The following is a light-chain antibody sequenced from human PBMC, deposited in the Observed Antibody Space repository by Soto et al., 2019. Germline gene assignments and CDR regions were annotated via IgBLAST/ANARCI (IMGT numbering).Light chain of an antibody. CDR2: NNN. J-gene: IGLJ3*02. CDR1: SSNIGSNV. Sequence: QSVLTQPPSASGTPGQRFTISCSGSSSNIGSNVVNWYQQLPGTAPKVVIYNNNQRPSGVPDRFSASKSGTSASLAIRGLQSEDEAEYYCTAWDDSLNGVLFGGGTKLTVL. CDR3: TAWDDSLNGVL. V-gene: IGLV1-44*01.